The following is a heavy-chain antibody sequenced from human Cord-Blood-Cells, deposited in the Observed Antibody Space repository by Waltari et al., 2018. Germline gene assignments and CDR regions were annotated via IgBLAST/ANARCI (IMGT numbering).Heavy chain of an antibody. Sequence: QVQLVESGGGVVQPGMSLRLSCAASGFTFSSYGMHWVRQAPGKGLEWVAVKSYDGSNKYYADSVKGRFTISRDNSKNTLYLQMNSLRAEDTAVYYCAKDVSITIFGVVSGMDVWGQGTTVTVSS. V-gene: IGHV3-30*18. CDR2: KSYDGSNK. J-gene: IGHJ6*02. CDR3: AKDVSITIFGVVSGMDV. CDR1: GFTFSSYG. D-gene: IGHD3-3*01.